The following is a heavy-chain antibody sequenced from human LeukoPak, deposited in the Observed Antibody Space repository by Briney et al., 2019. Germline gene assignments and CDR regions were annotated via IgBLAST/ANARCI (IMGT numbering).Heavy chain of an antibody. V-gene: IGHV3-30*01. CDR3: AREGELRDFFDF. CDR1: GFTFSSYS. J-gene: IGHJ4*02. D-gene: IGHD1-7*01. Sequence: PGRSLRLSCAASGFTFSSYSMHWVRQAPGKALEWVACDGRDEFYADSVKGRFTISRASSKNSLFLQMNSLRPEDTAVYYCAREGELRDFFDFWGPGTLVTASS. CDR2: CDGRDE.